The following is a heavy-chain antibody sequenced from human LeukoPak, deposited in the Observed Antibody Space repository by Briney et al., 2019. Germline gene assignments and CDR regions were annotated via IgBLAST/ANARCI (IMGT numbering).Heavy chain of an antibody. V-gene: IGHV4-39*01. Sequence: PSETLSLTCTVSGGSLSSSSSYWGWIRQPPGRGLEWLGSIYYSGSTYYNPSLKSRVTISVDTSKKQFSLKLSSVTAADTAVYYCARGTSSSWSTISYYYYYGMDVWGQGTTVTVSS. CDR3: ARGTSSSWSTISYYYYYGMDV. D-gene: IGHD6-13*01. CDR2: IYYSGST. CDR1: GGSLSSSSSY. J-gene: IGHJ6*02.